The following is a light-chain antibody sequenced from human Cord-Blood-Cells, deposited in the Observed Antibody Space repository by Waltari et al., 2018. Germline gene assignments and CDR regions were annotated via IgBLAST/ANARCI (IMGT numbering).Light chain of an antibody. V-gene: IGKV1-39*01. J-gene: IGKJ4*01. CDR1: QSISSY. CDR2: AAS. CDR3: QQRYSTPLT. Sequence: DIQMTQSPSSLSASVGDRVTITCRASQSISSYLNWYQQKPGKAPKLLIYAASSLQSGVPSRCSRSGSGTDFTLTISSLQPEDFATYYCQQRYSTPLTFGGGTKVEIK.